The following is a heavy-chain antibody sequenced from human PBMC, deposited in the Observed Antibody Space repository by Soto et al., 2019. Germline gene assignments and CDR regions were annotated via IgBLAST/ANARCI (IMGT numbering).Heavy chain of an antibody. CDR1: GGSISDYY. CDR3: ARLRQITGTMDYFDY. Sequence: SETLSLTCTVSGGSISDYYWSWIRQAPGRGLEWIGYIFGTGNTYYTPSLKSRVSISEDTSSNQYSLRLNSVTAADPAVYYCARLRQITGTMDYFDYWGQGALVTVSS. V-gene: IGHV4-59*01. CDR2: IFGTGNT. D-gene: IGHD1-20*01. J-gene: IGHJ4*02.